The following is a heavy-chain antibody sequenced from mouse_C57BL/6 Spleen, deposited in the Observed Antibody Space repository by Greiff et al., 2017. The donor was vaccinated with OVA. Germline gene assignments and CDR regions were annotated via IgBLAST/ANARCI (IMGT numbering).Heavy chain of an antibody. CDR3: ARRPELYYFDY. Sequence: DVMLVESGGGLVKPGGSLKLSCAASGFTFSSYTMSWVRQTPEKRLEWVATISGGGGNTYYPDSVKGRFTISRDNAKNTLYLQMSSLRSEDTALYYCARRPELYYFDYWGKGTTLTVSS. V-gene: IGHV5-9*01. CDR2: ISGGGGNT. J-gene: IGHJ2*01. D-gene: IGHD4-1*01. CDR1: GFTFSSYT.